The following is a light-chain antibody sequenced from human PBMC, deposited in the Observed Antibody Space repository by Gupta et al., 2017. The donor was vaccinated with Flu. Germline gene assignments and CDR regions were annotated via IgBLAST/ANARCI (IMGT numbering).Light chain of an antibody. CDR1: NIGSKK. Sequence: ITCVGNNIGSKKGLWYQQKPGQAPVLVIYRDSNRPSGIPERFSGSNSGNTATLTISRAQAGDEADYYCQVWDSHVVFGGGTKLTVL. CDR3: QVWDSHVV. V-gene: IGLV3-9*01. J-gene: IGLJ2*01. CDR2: RDS.